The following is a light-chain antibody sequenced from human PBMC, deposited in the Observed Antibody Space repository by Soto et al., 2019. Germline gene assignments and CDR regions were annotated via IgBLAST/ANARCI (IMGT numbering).Light chain of an antibody. V-gene: IGKV3-11*01. CDR1: QSVSRY. CDR2: DSS. J-gene: IGKJ5*01. CDR3: QKRSNGXPIT. Sequence: EIVLTQSPATLSLSPGERATLSCRAIQSVSRYLACYQQKPGQAHRLLIYDSSNRATGIPARFSGSGSGTDFTFTISSIEPEDFAVYYWQKRSNGXPITCGQGTRLXI.